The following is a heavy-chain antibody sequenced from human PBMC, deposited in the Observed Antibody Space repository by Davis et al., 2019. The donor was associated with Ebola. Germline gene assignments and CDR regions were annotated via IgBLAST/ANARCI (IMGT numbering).Heavy chain of an antibody. J-gene: IGHJ4*02. V-gene: IGHV3-30-3*01. CDR3: ARVTRYSSSWYDY. D-gene: IGHD6-13*01. CDR2: ISYDGSNK. CDR1: GFTFSSYA. Sequence: GESLKISCAASGFTFSSYAIHWVRQAPGKGLEWVAVISYDGSNKYYADSVKGRFTISRDNSKNTLYLQMNSLRAEDTAVYYCARVTRYSSSWYDYWGQGTLVTVSS.